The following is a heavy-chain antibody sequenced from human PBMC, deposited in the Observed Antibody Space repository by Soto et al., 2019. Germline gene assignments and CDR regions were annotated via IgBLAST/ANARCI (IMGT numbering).Heavy chain of an antibody. Sequence: PVKVSCKASRVAFSKFIVTWVRQAPGLGLEWVGGIIPIFGTANYAQKFQGRVTITADESTSTSYMEVNNLRSEDTAVYYCAKVRYSSPMGYYYGMDVWGQGTTVTVSS. CDR1: RVAFSKFI. CDR2: IIPIFGTA. J-gene: IGHJ6*02. CDR3: AKVRYSSPMGYYYGMDV. D-gene: IGHD6-19*01. V-gene: IGHV1-69*13.